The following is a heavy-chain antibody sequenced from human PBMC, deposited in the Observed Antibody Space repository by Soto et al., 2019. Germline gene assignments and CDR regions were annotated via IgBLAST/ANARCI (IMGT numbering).Heavy chain of an antibody. CDR2: ISYDSSNK. CDR1: GFTFSYG. V-gene: IGHV3-30*18. J-gene: IGHJ4*02. D-gene: IGHD2-15*01. CDR3: AKLVIGYCSGNTCDDY. Sequence: ESGGGLIQPGGSLRLSCAASGFTFSYGIHWLRQAPGKGLEWVAYISYDSSNKFYGDSVKGRFTISRDNSKNTQFLQMNSRRAEDTAVYYCAKLVIGYCSGNTCDDYWGQGTLVAVSS.